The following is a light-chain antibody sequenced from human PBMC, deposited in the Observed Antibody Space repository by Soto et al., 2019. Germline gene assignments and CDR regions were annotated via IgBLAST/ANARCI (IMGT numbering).Light chain of an antibody. CDR2: DVS. V-gene: IGLV2-14*03. CDR1: SGDVGGFNY. CDR3: ASYTTSSTYV. Sequence: QSALTQPASVSGSPGQSIAISCTGTSGDVGGFNYVSWYQQHPGKAPKFMIYDVSSRPSGVSDRFSGSKSGNTASLTISGLQAEDEADYYCASYTTSSTYVFGTGTKVTVL. J-gene: IGLJ1*01.